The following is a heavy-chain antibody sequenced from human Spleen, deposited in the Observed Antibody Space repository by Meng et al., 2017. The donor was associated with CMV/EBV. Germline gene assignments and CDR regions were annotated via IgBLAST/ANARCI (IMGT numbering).Heavy chain of an antibody. V-gene: IGHV1-18*01. CDR1: GYTFISCG. D-gene: IGHD3-3*01. CDR3: ARDRGTIFGVVSYYFDY. J-gene: IGHJ4*02. Sequence: ASVKVSCKASGYTFISCGISWVRQAPGQGLEWMGWISAYNGNTNYAQKLKGRVTMTTDTSTSTAYMELRSLRSDDTAVYYCARDRGTIFGVVSYYFDYWGQGTLVTVSS. CDR2: ISAYNGNT.